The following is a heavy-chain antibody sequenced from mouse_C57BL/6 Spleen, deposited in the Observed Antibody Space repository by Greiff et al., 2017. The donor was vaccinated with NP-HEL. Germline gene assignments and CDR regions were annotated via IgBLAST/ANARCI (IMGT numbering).Heavy chain of an antibody. CDR1: GYTFTSYW. Sequence: VQLQQPGAELVKPGASVKLSCKASGYTFTSYWMHWVKQRPGQGLEWIGMIHPNSGSTNYNEKFKSKATLSVDKSSSTAYMQLSSLTSEDSAVYYCARIERGYFDYWGQGTTLTVSS. CDR2: IHPNSGST. CDR3: ARIERGYFDY. J-gene: IGHJ2*01. V-gene: IGHV1-64*01.